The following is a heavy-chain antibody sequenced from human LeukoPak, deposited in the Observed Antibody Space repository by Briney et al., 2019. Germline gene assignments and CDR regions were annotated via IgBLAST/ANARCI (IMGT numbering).Heavy chain of an antibody. D-gene: IGHD2-2*01. CDR3: ARGYCSSTSCFPLDY. Sequence: GSSVKVSFKASGGTFIIYAISWVRQAPGQGREWMGGIIPIFGTANYAQKFQGRVTITTDKSTSTAYMELSSLRSEDTAVYYCARGYCSSTSCFPLDYWGQGTLVTVSS. J-gene: IGHJ4*02. CDR2: IIPIFGTA. V-gene: IGHV1-69*05. CDR1: GGTFIIYA.